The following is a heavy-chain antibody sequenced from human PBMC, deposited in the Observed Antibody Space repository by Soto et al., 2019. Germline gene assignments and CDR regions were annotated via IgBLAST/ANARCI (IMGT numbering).Heavy chain of an antibody. Sequence: QVQLVQSGAEVKKPGSSVKVSCKASGGTFNSSGISWVRQAPGQGLEWMGGIIPIVGTADYAQKFQDRITIIADEATSTAYMELSSLRSEDTAMYYCARDLYSAAAPGLTHWFFDLWGRGTLVTVSS. J-gene: IGHJ2*01. CDR2: IIPIVGTA. D-gene: IGHD6-13*01. CDR3: ARDLYSAAAPGLTHWFFDL. CDR1: GGTFNSSG. V-gene: IGHV1-69*01.